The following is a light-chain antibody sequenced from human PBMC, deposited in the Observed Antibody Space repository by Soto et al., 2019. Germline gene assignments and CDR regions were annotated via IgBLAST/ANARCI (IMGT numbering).Light chain of an antibody. CDR1: QSISSSY. CDR3: QYYDKLAKAIT. V-gene: IGKV3D-20*02. CDR2: DAS. Sequence: EIVLTQSPATLALSPGERATLSCRASQSISSSYLAWYQQKPGQAPRLLIYDASSRATGIPDRFIGSGSGTDFTLTISRLEPEDFAVYYCQYYDKLAKAITFGQGTRLEIK. J-gene: IGKJ5*01.